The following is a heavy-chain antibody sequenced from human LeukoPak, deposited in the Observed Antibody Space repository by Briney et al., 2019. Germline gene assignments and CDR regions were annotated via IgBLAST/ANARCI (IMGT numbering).Heavy chain of an antibody. D-gene: IGHD5-24*01. CDR3: TTGQVERSLYYYYYYMDV. J-gene: IGHJ6*03. CDR1: GFTFSNAW. V-gene: IGHV3-15*01. CDR2: IKSKTDGGTT. Sequence: GGSLRLSCAASGFTFSNAWMSWVRQAPGKGLEWVGRIKSKTDGGTTDYAAPVKGRFTISRDDSKNTLYLQMNGLKTEDTAVYYCTTGQVERSLYYYYYYMDVWGKGTTVTVSS.